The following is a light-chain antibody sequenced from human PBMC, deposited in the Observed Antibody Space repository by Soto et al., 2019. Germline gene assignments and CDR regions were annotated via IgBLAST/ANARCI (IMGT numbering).Light chain of an antibody. Sequence: EIVLTQSPGTLSLSPGERATLSWRASQSVSSSYLAWYQQRPGQAPRLLIYGASSRATGIPDRFSGTGSGTDFTLTISRLEPEDFAVYYCQQSVSSPYTFGQGTKLEIK. CDR1: QSVSSSY. CDR2: GAS. V-gene: IGKV3-20*01. CDR3: QQSVSSPYT. J-gene: IGKJ2*01.